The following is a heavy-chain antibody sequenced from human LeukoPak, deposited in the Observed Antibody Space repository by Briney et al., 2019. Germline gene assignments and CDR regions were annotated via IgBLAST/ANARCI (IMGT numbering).Heavy chain of an antibody. CDR3: ATLVSTRYYFDY. V-gene: IGHV4-38-2*02. Sequence: TSETLSLTCTVSDYSISSGYGYYWGWIRQPPGKGLEWIGNIYHSGITYYNHFNSSLKSRVTISIDTSKNQFSLRLTSVTAADTAVYFCATLVSTRYYFDYWGQGTLVTVSS. J-gene: IGHJ4*02. CDR2: IYHSGIT. D-gene: IGHD5/OR15-5a*01. CDR1: DYSISSGYGYY.